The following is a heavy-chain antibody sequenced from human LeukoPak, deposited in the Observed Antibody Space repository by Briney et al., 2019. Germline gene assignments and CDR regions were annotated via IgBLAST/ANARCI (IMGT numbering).Heavy chain of an antibody. D-gene: IGHD2-15*01. J-gene: IGHJ4*02. CDR3: ARDRQYCSGGSCYFKDFDY. CDR1: GGTFSSYA. Sequence: ASVKVSCKASGGTFSSYAISWVRQAPGQGLEWMGGIIPIFGTANYAQKFQGRVTITTDESTSTAYMELSSLRSEDTAVYYCARDRQYCSGGSCYFKDFDYWGQGTLVTVSS. V-gene: IGHV1-69*05. CDR2: IIPIFGTA.